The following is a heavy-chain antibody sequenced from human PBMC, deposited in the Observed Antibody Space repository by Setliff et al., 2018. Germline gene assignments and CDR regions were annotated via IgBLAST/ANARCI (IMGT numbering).Heavy chain of an antibody. V-gene: IGHV1-18*01. CDR2: ISAYNGNT. J-gene: IGHJ4*02. CDR3: ARVLVGYDFWSGYYQTMPHFDY. Sequence: WASVKVSCKASGYTFTSYGISWVRQAPGQGLEWMGWISAYNGNTNYAQKLQSRVTMTTDTSTSTAYMELRSLRSDDTAVYYCARVLVGYDFWSGYYQTMPHFDYWGQGTLVTVSS. D-gene: IGHD3-3*01. CDR1: GYTFTSYG.